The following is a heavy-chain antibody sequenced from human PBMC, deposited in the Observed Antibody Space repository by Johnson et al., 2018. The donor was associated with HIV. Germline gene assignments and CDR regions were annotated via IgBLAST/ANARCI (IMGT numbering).Heavy chain of an antibody. CDR1: GFTVTTKY. CDR2: MSSSGSTI. D-gene: IGHD2-15*01. Sequence: VQLVESGGDLVKPGGSLRLSCAASGFTVTTKYMSWVRQAPGKGLEWISYMSSSGSTIYHAESVKGRFTISRDNAKNSLYLQMNSLRVEDTAVYYCAKDRPPRSWGSSTAFDIWGQGTMVTVSS. V-gene: IGHV3-11*04. CDR3: AKDRPPRSWGSSTAFDI. J-gene: IGHJ3*02.